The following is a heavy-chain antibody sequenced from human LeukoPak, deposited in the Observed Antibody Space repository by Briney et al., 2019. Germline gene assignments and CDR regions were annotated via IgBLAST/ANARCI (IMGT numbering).Heavy chain of an antibody. CDR1: GGSFSVYY. V-gene: IGHV4-34*01. CDR2: INHSGST. J-gene: IGHJ4*02. CDR3: ARGRGSGWQYYFDY. D-gene: IGHD6-19*01. Sequence: PSETLSLTCAVYGGSFSVYYWSWIRQPPGKGLEWIGEINHSGSTNYNPSLKSRVTISVDTSKNQFSLKLSSVTAADTAVYYCARGRGSGWQYYFDYWGQGTLVTVSS.